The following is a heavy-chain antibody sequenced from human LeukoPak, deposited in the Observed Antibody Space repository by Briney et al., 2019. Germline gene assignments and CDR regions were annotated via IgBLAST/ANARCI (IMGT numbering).Heavy chain of an antibody. V-gene: IGHV3-33*01. Sequence: ERSLRLSCAASGFTFSLYGMHWVRQAPGKGLEWVAVIWNDGSNKYYADSVKGRFTISRDNSKNTLYLQMNSLRADDTAVYYCARALYSGSFYGMDVWGQGTTVTVSS. CDR1: GFTFSLYG. D-gene: IGHD1-26*01. CDR3: ARALYSGSFYGMDV. CDR2: IWNDGSNK. J-gene: IGHJ6*02.